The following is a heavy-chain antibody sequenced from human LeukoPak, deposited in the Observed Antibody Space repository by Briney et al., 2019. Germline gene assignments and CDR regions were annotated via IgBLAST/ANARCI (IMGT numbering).Heavy chain of an antibody. CDR2: INPNSGGT. V-gene: IGHV1-2*06. J-gene: IGHJ3*02. CDR3: ARESPEDAFDI. Sequence: ASVKVSCKTSGYTFTGYYIHWVRQAPGQGLEWMARINPNSGGTNYAQKFQDRVTMTRDTSISTAYMELSRLRSDDTAVYYCARESPEDAFDIWGQGTMVTVS. CDR1: GYTFTGYY.